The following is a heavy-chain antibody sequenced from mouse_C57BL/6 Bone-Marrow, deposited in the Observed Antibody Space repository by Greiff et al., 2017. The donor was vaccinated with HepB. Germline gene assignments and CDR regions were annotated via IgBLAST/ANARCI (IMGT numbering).Heavy chain of an antibody. D-gene: IGHD1-1*01. CDR1: GYTFTSYW. V-gene: IGHV1-5*01. CDR3: TRPSYYYGSSSYAMDY. J-gene: IGHJ4*01. CDR2: IYPGNSDT. Sequence: VQLQQSGTVLARPGASVKMSCKTSGYTFTSYWMHWVKQRPGQGLEWIGAIYPGNSDTSYNQKFKGKAKLTAVTSASTAYMELSSLTNEDSAVYYCTRPSYYYGSSSYAMDYWGQGTSVTVSS.